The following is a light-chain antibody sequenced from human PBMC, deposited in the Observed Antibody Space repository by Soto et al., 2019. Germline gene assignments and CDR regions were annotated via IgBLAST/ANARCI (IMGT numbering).Light chain of an antibody. J-gene: IGKJ2*03. CDR2: GAS. CDR1: QAISSRD. CDR3: QQYGGSPMYS. Sequence: EIMLTQSPGTLSLSPGERATLSCKTRQAISSRDLAWYQQKFGQAPRLLIYGASTRAAGIPDRFSGSGSGTDFTLTISRLEPEDGAVYYYQQYGGSPMYSFGQGTNLEIK. V-gene: IGKV3-20*01.